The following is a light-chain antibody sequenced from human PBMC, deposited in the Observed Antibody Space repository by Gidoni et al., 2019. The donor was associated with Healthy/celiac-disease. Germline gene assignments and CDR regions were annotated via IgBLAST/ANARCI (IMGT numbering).Light chain of an antibody. Sequence: DIVMTQSPDSLAVSLGERATINCKSSQSVLYSSNNKYYLAWYQQKRGHPPKLLIYWASIRESGVPDRFSGSGSGTDFILIISSLQAEFVAVYYCQQDYSTPQTFGQGTKVEIK. CDR2: WAS. CDR3: QQDYSTPQT. CDR1: QSVLYSSNNKYY. J-gene: IGKJ1*01. V-gene: IGKV4-1*01.